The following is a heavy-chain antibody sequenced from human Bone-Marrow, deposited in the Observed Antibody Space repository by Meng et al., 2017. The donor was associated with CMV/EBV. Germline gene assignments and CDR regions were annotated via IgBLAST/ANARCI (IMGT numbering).Heavy chain of an antibody. D-gene: IGHD2-2*01. CDR2: ISSSSSYI. CDR1: GFIFSNYE. Sequence: GESLKISCAASGFIFSNYEMNWVRQAPGKGLEWVSSISSSSSYIYYADSVKGRFTISRDNAKNSLYLQMNSLKTEDTAVYYCTTDKPRYCSSTSCHGAFDIWGQGTMVTVSS. CDR3: TTDKPRYCSSTSCHGAFDI. V-gene: IGHV3-21*03. J-gene: IGHJ3*02.